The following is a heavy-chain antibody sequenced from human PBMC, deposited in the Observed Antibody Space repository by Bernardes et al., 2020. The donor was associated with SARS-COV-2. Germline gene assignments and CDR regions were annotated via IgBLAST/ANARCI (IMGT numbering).Heavy chain of an antibody. CDR3: ARHSAIVGARGSYFDY. D-gene: IGHD1-26*01. CDR2: IYSSGSS. V-gene: IGHV4-39*01. Sequence: SETLSLTCTVSGGSISSSNYYWGWIRQPPGKGLEWIGSIYSSGSSYYNPSLQSRVRASVDTSKNQFSLRLSFVTAADTAVYYCARHSAIVGARGSYFDYWGQGTLVTVSS. J-gene: IGHJ4*02. CDR1: GGSISSSNYY.